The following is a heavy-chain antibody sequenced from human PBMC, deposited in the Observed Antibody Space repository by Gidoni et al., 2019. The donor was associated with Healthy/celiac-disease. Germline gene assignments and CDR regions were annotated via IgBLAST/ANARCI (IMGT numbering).Heavy chain of an antibody. CDR1: GYSFTSYW. J-gene: IGHJ4*02. Sequence: EVQLVHSGAEVKKPGESLKISCKGSGYSFTSYWSGWVRQMPGKGLEWMGIIYPGDSDTRYSPSFQGQVTISADKSISTAYLQWSSLKASDTAMYYCARQYSSSLFEGGLDYWGQGTLVTVSS. V-gene: IGHV5-51*01. CDR3: ARQYSSSLFEGGLDY. CDR2: IYPGDSDT. D-gene: IGHD6-6*01.